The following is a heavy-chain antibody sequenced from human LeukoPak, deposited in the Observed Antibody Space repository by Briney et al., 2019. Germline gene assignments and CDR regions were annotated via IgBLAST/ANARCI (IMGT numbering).Heavy chain of an antibody. CDR3: AKDGTGTTEPDYYYYYMDV. J-gene: IGHJ6*03. Sequence: AGRSLRLSCAASGFTFSSYGMHWLRQAPGKGLEWVAVIWYDGSNKYYADSVKGRFTIYRDNSKNTLYLQMNSLRAEDTAVYYCAKDGTGTTEPDYYYYYMDVWGKGTTVTVSS. D-gene: IGHD1-7*01. CDR1: GFTFSSYG. CDR2: IWYDGSNK. V-gene: IGHV3-33*06.